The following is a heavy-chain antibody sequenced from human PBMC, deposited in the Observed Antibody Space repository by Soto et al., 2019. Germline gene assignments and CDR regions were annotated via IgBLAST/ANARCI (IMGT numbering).Heavy chain of an antibody. Sequence: PSETLSLTCTVSGGSISSSSYYWGWIRQPPGKGLEWIGSIYYSGNTYYNPSLKSRVTISKDTSKNQVVLTMTNMDPVDTATYNCARIQVNYGGNSGDTFDYWGQGTLVTVSS. CDR2: IYYSGNT. CDR1: GGSISSSSYY. D-gene: IGHD4-17*01. J-gene: IGHJ4*02. V-gene: IGHV4-39*06. CDR3: ARIQVNYGGNSGDTFDY.